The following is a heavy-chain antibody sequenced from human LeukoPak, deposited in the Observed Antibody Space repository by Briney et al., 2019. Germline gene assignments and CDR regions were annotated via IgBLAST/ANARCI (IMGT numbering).Heavy chain of an antibody. CDR2: IYYSGST. Sequence: SETLTLTCTVSGGSISTYYWSWIRQPPGKGLEWIGYIYYSGSTNYIPSLKSRVTISVDTSKNQFSLRLSSVTAADTAVYYCARVTYTIAARYYYYMAVWGK. CDR1: GGSISTYY. CDR3: ARVTYTIAARYYYYMAV. J-gene: IGHJ6*03. V-gene: IGHV4-59*01. D-gene: IGHD6-6*01.